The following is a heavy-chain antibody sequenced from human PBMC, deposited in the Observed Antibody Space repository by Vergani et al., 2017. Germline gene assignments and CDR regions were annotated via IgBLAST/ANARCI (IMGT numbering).Heavy chain of an antibody. D-gene: IGHD3-22*01. Sequence: QVQLQESGPGLVKPSQTLSLTCTVSGGSISGGGYYWSWIRQHPGKGLEWIAYIYYSGSTYYNPSLKSRLTILVDTSKNQFSLKLSSVTAADTAVYYCARGDYYDSSGYYYVARAFDIWGQGTMVTVSS. CDR2: IYYSGST. CDR1: GGSISGGGYY. CDR3: ARGDYYDSSGYYYVARAFDI. V-gene: IGHV4-31*03. J-gene: IGHJ3*02.